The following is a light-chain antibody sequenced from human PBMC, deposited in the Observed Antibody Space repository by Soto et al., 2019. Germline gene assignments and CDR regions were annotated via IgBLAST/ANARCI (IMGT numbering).Light chain of an antibody. CDR2: LNSDGSH. J-gene: IGLJ3*02. V-gene: IGLV4-69*01. CDR3: QTWGTGIRV. Sequence: QPVLTQSPSASASLGASVKLTCTLSSGHSTYGIAWHQQQPEKGPRYLMKLNSDGSHTKGDGIPDRFSGSSSGAERYLTISSLQSEDEADYYCQTWGTGIRVFGGGTKLTVL. CDR1: SGHSTYG.